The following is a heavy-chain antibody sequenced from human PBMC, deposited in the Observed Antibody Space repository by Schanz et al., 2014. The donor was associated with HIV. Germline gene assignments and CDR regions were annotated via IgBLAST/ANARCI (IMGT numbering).Heavy chain of an antibody. J-gene: IGHJ4*02. Sequence: ESGGDLIQPGGSLRLSCVASGFPFSNYAVSWVRQAPGKGLEWVSSISESGGRTYYADSVNGRFTISRDNSKNTLYLQMTTLRTEDTAVYYCAKTEYDSRGNSQSHFDYWGQGTLVTVSS. D-gene: IGHD3-22*01. CDR3: AKTEYDSRGNSQSHFDY. V-gene: IGHV3-23*01. CDR2: ISESGGRT. CDR1: GFPFSNYA.